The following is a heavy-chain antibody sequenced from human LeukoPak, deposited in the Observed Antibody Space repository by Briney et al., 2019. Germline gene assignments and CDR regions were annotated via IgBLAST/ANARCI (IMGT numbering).Heavy chain of an antibody. D-gene: IGHD5/OR15-5a*01. V-gene: IGHV3-11*05. Sequence: PGGSLRLSCAGSGFIFSDFYINWIRQSPGKGLEWLAYISPDGSYTTYGDSVKGRFAISRDNAKNSVSLQMNSLGVEDTAVYFCASDQVSGVFDYWGQGARVTVS. CDR1: GFIFSDFY. J-gene: IGHJ4*02. CDR2: ISPDGSYT. CDR3: ASDQVSGVFDY.